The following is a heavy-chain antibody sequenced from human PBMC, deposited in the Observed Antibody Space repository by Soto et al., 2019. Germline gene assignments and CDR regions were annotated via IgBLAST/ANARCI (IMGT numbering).Heavy chain of an antibody. CDR1: GRSISSSNYY. D-gene: IGHD4-17*01. CDR2: IYYSGST. Sequence: XETLSLACTVDGRSISSSNYYWGWIRQPPGKGLEWIGSIYYSGSTYYNPSLKSRVTISVDTSKNQFSLKLSSVTAADTAVYYCARTTVTTYADIWGQGTMVTVSS. CDR3: ARTTVTTYADI. J-gene: IGHJ3*02. V-gene: IGHV4-39*01.